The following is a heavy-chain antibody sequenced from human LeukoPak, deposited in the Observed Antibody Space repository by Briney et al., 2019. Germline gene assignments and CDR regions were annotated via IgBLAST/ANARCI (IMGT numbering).Heavy chain of an antibody. Sequence: SETLSLTCTVSGGSISSYYWSWIRQPAGKGLEWIGRIYTSGSTNYNPSLKSRVTMSVDTSKNQFPLKLSSVTAADTAMYYCARGGTMGNANWFDPWGQGTLVTVSS. J-gene: IGHJ5*02. CDR3: ARGGTMGNANWFDP. D-gene: IGHD3-16*01. CDR2: IYTSGST. CDR1: GGSISSYY. V-gene: IGHV4-4*07.